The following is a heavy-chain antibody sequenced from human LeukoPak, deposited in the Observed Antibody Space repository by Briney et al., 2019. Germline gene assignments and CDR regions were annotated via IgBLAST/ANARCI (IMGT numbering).Heavy chain of an antibody. D-gene: IGHD4-17*01. J-gene: IGHJ4*02. CDR1: GFTFSSYG. V-gene: IGHV3-30*02. Sequence: GGSLRLSCAASGFTFSSYGMHWVRQAPGKGLEWVAFIRYDGSNKYYADSVKGRFTISRDNSKNTLHLQMNSLRAEDTAVYYCAKDLGTTVTTGSSFDYWGQGTLVTVSS. CDR3: AKDLGTTVTTGSSFDY. CDR2: IRYDGSNK.